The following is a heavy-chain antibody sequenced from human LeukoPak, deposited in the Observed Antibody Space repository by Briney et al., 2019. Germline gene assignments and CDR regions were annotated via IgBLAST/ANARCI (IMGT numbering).Heavy chain of an antibody. CDR3: AKEIRQQVDY. CDR2: ISGSGGST. J-gene: IGHJ4*02. Sequence: GGSLRLSCAASGFSFRTYAMSWVRQAPGKGLEWVSAISGSGGSTYYADSVKGRFTISRDNSKNTLYLQMNSLRAEDTAVYYCAKEIRQQVDYWGQGTLVTVSS. D-gene: IGHD6-13*01. V-gene: IGHV3-23*01. CDR1: GFSFRTYA.